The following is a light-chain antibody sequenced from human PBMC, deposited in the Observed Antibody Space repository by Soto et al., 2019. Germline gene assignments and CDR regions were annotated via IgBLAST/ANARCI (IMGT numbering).Light chain of an antibody. CDR3: SSYAVSNKLV. J-gene: IGLJ2*01. Sequence: QSALTKPPSASGSPGQSVTISCTGTSSDVGGYNYVSWYQQEPGKAPKLMIYEVSKRPSGVPDRFSGSKSGNTASLTVSGLQADDEADYYCSSYAVSNKLVFGGGTKLTVL. CDR1: SSDVGGYNY. V-gene: IGLV2-8*01. CDR2: EVS.